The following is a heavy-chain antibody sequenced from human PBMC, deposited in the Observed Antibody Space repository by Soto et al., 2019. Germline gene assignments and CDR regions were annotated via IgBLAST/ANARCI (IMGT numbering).Heavy chain of an antibody. D-gene: IGHD1-1*01. V-gene: IGHV3-53*01. CDR3: ARSPQLEPFDY. CDR1: GFTVSSNY. J-gene: IGHJ4*02. CDR2: IYSGGST. Sequence: LRLSCAASGFTVSSNYMSWVRQAPGKGLEWVSVIYSGGSTYYADSVKGRFTISRDNSKNTLYLQMNSLRAEDTAVYYCARSPQLEPFDYWGQGTLVTVSS.